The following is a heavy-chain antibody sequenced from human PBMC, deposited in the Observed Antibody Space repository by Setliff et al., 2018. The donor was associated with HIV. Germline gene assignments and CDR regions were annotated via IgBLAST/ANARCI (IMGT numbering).Heavy chain of an antibody. CDR1: GGSISSNY. CDR2: IYYSGST. D-gene: IGHD2-15*01. CDR3: ARFPLLHKNAFDI. Sequence: SEPLSLTCTVSGGSISSNYWSWMRQPPGKGLEWIGHIYYSGSTNYNPSLKSRVTISVDTSRNQFSLNLSSVTAADTAVYYCARFPLLHKNAFDIWGQGTMVTVSS. V-gene: IGHV4-59*01. J-gene: IGHJ3*02.